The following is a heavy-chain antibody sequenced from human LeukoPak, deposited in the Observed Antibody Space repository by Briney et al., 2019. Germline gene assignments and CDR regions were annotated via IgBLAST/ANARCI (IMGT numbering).Heavy chain of an antibody. CDR1: GYTFTSYA. CDR2: INAGNGNT. CDR3: AREDGYGYSSTYY. Sequence: ASVKVSCKASGYTFTSYAMHWVRQAPGQRLEWMGWINAGNGNTKYSQKFQGRVTITRDTSASTAYMELSSLRSEDTAVYYCAREDGYGYSSTYYWGQGTLVTVSS. J-gene: IGHJ4*02. V-gene: IGHV1-3*01. D-gene: IGHD5-18*01.